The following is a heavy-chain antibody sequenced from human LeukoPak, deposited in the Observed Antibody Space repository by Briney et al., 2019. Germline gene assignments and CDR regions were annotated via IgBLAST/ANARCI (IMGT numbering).Heavy chain of an antibody. CDR3: ASGCSSTSCYPYYYYMDV. D-gene: IGHD2-2*01. CDR2: INPNSGAT. V-gene: IGHV1-2*02. Sequence: ASVKVSCKASGYTFTGYYMHWVRQAPGQGLEWMGWINPNSGATNYAQKFQGRVTMTRDTSISTAYMELSRLRSDDTAVYYCASGCSSTSCYPYYYYMDVWGKGTTVTVSS. J-gene: IGHJ6*03. CDR1: GYTFTGYY.